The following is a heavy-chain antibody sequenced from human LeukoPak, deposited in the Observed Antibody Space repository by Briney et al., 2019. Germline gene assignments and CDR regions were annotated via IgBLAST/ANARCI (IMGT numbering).Heavy chain of an antibody. D-gene: IGHD3-3*01. J-gene: IGHJ4*02. CDR1: RFTFSSYA. V-gene: IGHV3-30-3*01. Sequence: PGRSLRLSCAASRFTFSSYAMHWVRQAPGKGLEWVAVMSYDGNSKYYADSVKGRFTISRDNSKNTLYLQMNSLRAEDTAVYYCARDQQIQDFWSGYLDYWGQGTLVTVSS. CDR2: MSYDGNSK. CDR3: ARDQQIQDFWSGYLDY.